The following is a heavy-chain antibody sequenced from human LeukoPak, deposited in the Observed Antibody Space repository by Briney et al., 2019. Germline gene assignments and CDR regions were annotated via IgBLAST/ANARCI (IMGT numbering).Heavy chain of an antibody. CDR1: GYTFTGYY. CDR3: VAAAGTGWFDP. J-gene: IGHJ5*02. D-gene: IGHD6-13*01. Sequence: EASVKVSCKASGYTFTGYYMHWVRQAPGQGLEWMGIINPSGGSTSYAQKFQGRVTMTRDMSTSTVYMELSSLRSEDTAVYYCVAAAGTGWFDPWGQGTLVTVSS. V-gene: IGHV1-46*01. CDR2: INPSGGST.